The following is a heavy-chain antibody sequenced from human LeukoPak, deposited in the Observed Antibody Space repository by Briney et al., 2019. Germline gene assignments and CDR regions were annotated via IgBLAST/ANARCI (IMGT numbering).Heavy chain of an antibody. CDR3: ARGETYSSGLVDY. D-gene: IGHD6-19*01. Sequence: SETLSLTCTVSGGSISSYYWSWIRQPPGKGLEWTGYIYYSGSTNYNPSLKSRVTISVDTSKNQFSLKLSSVTAADTAVYYCARGETYSSGLVDYWGQGTLVTVSS. CDR1: GGSISSYY. V-gene: IGHV4-59*01. CDR2: IYYSGST. J-gene: IGHJ4*02.